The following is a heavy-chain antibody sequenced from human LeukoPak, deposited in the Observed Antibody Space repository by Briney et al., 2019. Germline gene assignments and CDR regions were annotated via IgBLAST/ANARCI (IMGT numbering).Heavy chain of an antibody. Sequence: GGSLRLSCAASGFTFSSYSMNWVRQAPGKGLEWVSYISSSSSTIYYADSVKGRFTISRDNAKNSLYLQMNGLRAEDTAVYYCAKGGGFDWLNYYYMDVWGKGTTVIISS. D-gene: IGHD3-9*01. CDR3: AKGGGFDWLNYYYMDV. CDR2: ISSSSSTI. CDR1: GFTFSSYS. V-gene: IGHV3-48*01. J-gene: IGHJ6*03.